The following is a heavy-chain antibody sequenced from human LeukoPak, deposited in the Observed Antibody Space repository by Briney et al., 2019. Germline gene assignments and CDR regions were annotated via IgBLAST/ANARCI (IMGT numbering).Heavy chain of an antibody. Sequence: SETLSLTCTVSGGSIRSYYWSWIRQPPGKGQEWIAYIYSSGSTNYNPSLESRITISVDTSKNQFSLKLSSVTAADTAVYYCARSRIGGSGPPYYWGQGTLVTVSS. V-gene: IGHV4-59*08. CDR2: IYSSGST. CDR1: GGSIRSYY. D-gene: IGHD3-10*01. CDR3: ARSRIGGSGPPYY. J-gene: IGHJ4*02.